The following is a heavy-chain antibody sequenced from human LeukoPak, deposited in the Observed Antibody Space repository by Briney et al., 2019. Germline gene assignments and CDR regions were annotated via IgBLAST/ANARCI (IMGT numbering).Heavy chain of an antibody. CDR2: ISGSGEST. CDR3: AKGNLLGSNYYPYYFDY. J-gene: IGHJ4*02. Sequence: GGSLRLSCAASGLTFSSYAMSWVRQAPGKGLEWVSSISGSGESTYYADSVKGRFTISRDNSKNTLYLQMNSLTAEDTAVYYCAKGNLLGSNYYPYYFDYWGQGTLVTVSS. D-gene: IGHD3-22*01. V-gene: IGHV3-23*01. CDR1: GLTFSSYA.